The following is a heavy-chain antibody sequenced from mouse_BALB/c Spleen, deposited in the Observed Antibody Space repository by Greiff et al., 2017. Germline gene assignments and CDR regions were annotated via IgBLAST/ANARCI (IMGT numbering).Heavy chain of an antibody. V-gene: IGHV5-6*01. D-gene: IGHD1-1*01. CDR1: GFTFSSYG. Sequence: EVKLMESGGDLVKPGGSLKLSCAASGFTFSSYGMSWVRQTPDKRLEWVATISSGGSYTYYPDSVKGRFTISRDNAKNTLYLQMSSLKSEDTAMYYCAGSTVVATEGFAYWGQGTLVTVSA. J-gene: IGHJ3*01. CDR2: ISSGGSYT. CDR3: AGSTVVATEGFAY.